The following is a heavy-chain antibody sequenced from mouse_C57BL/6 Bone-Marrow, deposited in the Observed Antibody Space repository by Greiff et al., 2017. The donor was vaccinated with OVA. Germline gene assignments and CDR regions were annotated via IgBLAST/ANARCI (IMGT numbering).Heavy chain of an antibody. Sequence: VQLQESGAELARPGASVKMSCKASGYTFTSYTMHWVKQRPGQGLEWIGYINPSSGYTKYNQKFKDKATLTADKSSSTAYMQLSSLTSEDSAVYYCASLLSIFDYWGQGTTLTVSS. CDR3: ASLLSIFDY. D-gene: IGHD2-10*01. V-gene: IGHV1-4*01. CDR2: INPSSGYT. J-gene: IGHJ2*01. CDR1: GYTFTSYT.